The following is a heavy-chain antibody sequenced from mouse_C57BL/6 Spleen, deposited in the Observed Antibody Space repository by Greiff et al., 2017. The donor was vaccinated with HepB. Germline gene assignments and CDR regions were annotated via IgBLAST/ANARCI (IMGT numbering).Heavy chain of an antibody. Sequence: EVKLVESGPELVKPGASVKISCKASGYSFTGYFMNWVKQSHGKSLEWIGRINPYNGDTFYNQKFKGKATLTVDKSSRTAHMELLSLTSEDFAVYYCARENYDYDGGFAYWGQGTLVTVSA. CDR2: INPYNGDT. CDR3: ARENYDYDGGFAY. D-gene: IGHD2-4*01. V-gene: IGHV1-37*01. J-gene: IGHJ3*01. CDR1: GYSFTGYF.